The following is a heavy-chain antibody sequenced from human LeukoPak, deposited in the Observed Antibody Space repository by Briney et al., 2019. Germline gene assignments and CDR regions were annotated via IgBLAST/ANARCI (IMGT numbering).Heavy chain of an antibody. CDR3: ARDRGWVYFDY. CDR1: GFTFSSYS. J-gene: IGHJ4*02. V-gene: IGHV3-48*01. CDR2: ISSSSTI. D-gene: IGHD2-8*01. Sequence: PGGSLRLPCAASGFTFSSYSMNWDRQAPGKGLEWVSYISSSSTIYYADSVKGRFTISRDNAKNSLYLQMNSLRAEDTAVYYCARDRGWVYFDYWGQGTLVTVSS.